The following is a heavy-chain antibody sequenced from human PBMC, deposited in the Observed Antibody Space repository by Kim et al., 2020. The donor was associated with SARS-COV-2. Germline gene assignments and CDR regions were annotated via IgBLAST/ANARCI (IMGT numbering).Heavy chain of an antibody. CDR3: ATGPAYDILTGYLFDY. D-gene: IGHD3-9*01. V-gene: IGHV3-30*03. Sequence: SGKGRFTISRDNSKNTLYLQMNSLRAEDTAVYYCATGPAYDILTGYLFDYWGQGTLVTVSS. J-gene: IGHJ4*02.